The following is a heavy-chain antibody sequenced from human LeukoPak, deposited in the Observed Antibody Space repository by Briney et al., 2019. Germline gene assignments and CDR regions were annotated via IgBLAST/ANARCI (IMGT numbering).Heavy chain of an antibody. D-gene: IGHD4-11*01. Sequence: ASVKVSCKASGYTFTSYYMHWVRQAPGQGLEWMGWNNPNSGATNYAQKFQGRVTMTRDTSITTAYMDLSRLTSDDTAMYYCARGRLQENFDYWGQGTLVTVSS. V-gene: IGHV1-2*02. CDR1: GYTFTSYY. J-gene: IGHJ4*02. CDR2: NNPNSGAT. CDR3: ARGRLQENFDY.